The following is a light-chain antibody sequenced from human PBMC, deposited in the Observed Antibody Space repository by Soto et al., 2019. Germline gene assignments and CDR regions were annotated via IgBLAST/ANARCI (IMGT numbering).Light chain of an antibody. CDR3: QQHSQWPPWT. CDR2: GAY. Sequence: DIVLTHSPGAMSLSPVQRPTLYCRPSQTVSSTYLAWYQHKPRRAPRLLIDGAYSRAAGIPHRFSGSSSSADFILTISNLETEDYAVYYCQQHSQWPPWTFGQGTKVDIK. CDR1: QTVSSTY. V-gene: IGKV3D-20*02. J-gene: IGKJ1*01.